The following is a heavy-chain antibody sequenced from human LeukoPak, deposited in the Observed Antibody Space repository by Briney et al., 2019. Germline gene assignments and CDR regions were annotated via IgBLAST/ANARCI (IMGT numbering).Heavy chain of an antibody. D-gene: IGHD2-21*01. CDR1: GGTFSSYA. J-gene: IGHJ3*02. CDR2: IIPIFGTA. Sequence: SVKVSCKASGGTFSSYAISWVRQAPGQGLEWMGGIIPIFGTANYAQQFQGRVTITADESTSTAYMELSSLRSEDTAVYYCARDQGVVVPGPIAFDIWGQGTMVTVSS. CDR3: ARDQGVVVPGPIAFDI. V-gene: IGHV1-69*13.